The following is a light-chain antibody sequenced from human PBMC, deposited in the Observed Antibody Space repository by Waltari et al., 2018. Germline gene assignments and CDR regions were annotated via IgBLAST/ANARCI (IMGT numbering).Light chain of an antibody. V-gene: IGLV5-37*01. CDR3: MIWPSNSVV. J-gene: IGLJ2*01. Sequence: QPVLTQPPSSSASPGESARLTCTLPSDINVGSYNIYWYQQKPGSPPRYLLYYYSDADKGQGSGVLSRFSGSKDASANTGILLSSGLQSEDEADYYCMIWPSNSVVFGGGTKLTVL. CDR2: YYSDADK. CDR1: SDINVGSYN.